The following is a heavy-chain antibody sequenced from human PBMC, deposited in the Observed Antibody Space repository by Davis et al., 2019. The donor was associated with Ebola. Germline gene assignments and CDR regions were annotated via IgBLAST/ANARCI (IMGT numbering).Heavy chain of an antibody. D-gene: IGHD3-16*02. CDR2: IYSSGNI. CDR3: ARDPGDYIRGSYRPRAFDI. Sequence: GSLRLSCTVSGGSISGYYWSWIRQSAGKGLEWIGRIYSSGNINYNPSLQSRVTMSVDTSKNRFSLNLTSVTAADTAVYYCARDPGDYIRGSYRPRAFDIWGHGTMVIVSS. J-gene: IGHJ3*02. CDR1: GGSISGYY. V-gene: IGHV4-4*07.